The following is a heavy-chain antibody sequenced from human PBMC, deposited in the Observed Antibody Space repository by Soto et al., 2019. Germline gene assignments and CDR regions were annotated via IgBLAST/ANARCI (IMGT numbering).Heavy chain of an antibody. CDR3: ARGLRYYDLRRGYREKETYGMGV. V-gene: IGHV4-59*01. Sequence: KTSETLSLTCTVSGGSISGYYWRWVRQPPGTGLEWIGSIYYSGSTSYNPSLKSRVSMSVDTSKNQFSLKLSSVTAADTAVYYCARGLRYYDLRRGYREKETYGMGVWGQGTTVTVSS. CDR2: IYYSGST. CDR1: GGSISGYY. J-gene: IGHJ6*02. D-gene: IGHD3-3*01.